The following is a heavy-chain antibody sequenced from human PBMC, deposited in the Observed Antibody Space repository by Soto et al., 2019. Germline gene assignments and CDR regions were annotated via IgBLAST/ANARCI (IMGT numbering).Heavy chain of an antibody. V-gene: IGHV5-51*01. J-gene: IGHJ5*02. CDR1: GYSFTSYW. CDR3: ARQVVVVFGSRGPPEYNWFDP. CDR2: IYPGDSDT. Sequence: PGESLKISCKGSGYSFTSYWIGWVRQMPGKGLEWMGIIYPGDSDTRYSPSFQGQVTVSADKSISTAYLQWSSLKASDTAMYYCARQVVVVFGSRGPPEYNWFDPWGQGTLVTVSS. D-gene: IGHD2-15*01.